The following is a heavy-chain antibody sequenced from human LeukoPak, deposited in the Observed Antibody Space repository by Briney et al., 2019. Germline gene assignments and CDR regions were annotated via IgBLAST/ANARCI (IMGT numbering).Heavy chain of an antibody. CDR3: ARGDKQDYGDYDGRYYFDY. D-gene: IGHD4-17*01. J-gene: IGHJ4*02. V-gene: IGHV3-48*01. CDR2: ISSSSSTI. Sequence: GGSLRLSCAASGFTFSSYSMNWVRQAPGKGLEWVSYISSSSSTIYYADSVRGRFTISRDNAKNSLYLQMNSLRAEDTAVYYCARGDKQDYGDYDGRYYFDYWGQGTLVTVSS. CDR1: GFTFSSYS.